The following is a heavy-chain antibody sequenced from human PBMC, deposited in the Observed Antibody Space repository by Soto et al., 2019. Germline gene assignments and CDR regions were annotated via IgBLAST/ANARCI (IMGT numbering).Heavy chain of an antibody. CDR3: AREVVPATVDFYYYYIDF. V-gene: IGHV4-31*03. CDR1: GGFISSGDYY. Sequence: QVQLQESGPGLVKPSQTLSLTCTVSGGFISSGDYYWNWIRQLPGKGLEWIGYIEHSGSSFYNPSLKGRVAPALDTSKNQFSLKLNSVTAADTAVYYCAREVVPATVDFYYYYIDFWGKGTTVTVSS. D-gene: IGHD2-2*01. CDR2: IEHSGSS. J-gene: IGHJ6*03.